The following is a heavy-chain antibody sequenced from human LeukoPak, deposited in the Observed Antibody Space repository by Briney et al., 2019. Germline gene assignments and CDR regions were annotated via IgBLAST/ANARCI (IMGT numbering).Heavy chain of an antibody. V-gene: IGHV3-23*01. CDR1: GFTFSSYA. Sequence: PGGSLRLSCAASGFTFSSYAMGWVRQAPEKGLEWVSTISGSGGSTYYTDSVRGRFTISRDNSKNTLYLQMGSLRAEDMAVYYCARWDADRGIAAAGRYDYWGQGTLVTVSS. CDR2: ISGSGGST. D-gene: IGHD6-13*01. CDR3: ARWDADRGIAAAGRYDY. J-gene: IGHJ4*02.